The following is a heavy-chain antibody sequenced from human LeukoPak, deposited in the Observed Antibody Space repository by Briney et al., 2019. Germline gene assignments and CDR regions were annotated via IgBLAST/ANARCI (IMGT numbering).Heavy chain of an antibody. Sequence: SETLSLTCTVSGGSISSYYWSWIRQPPGKGLEWIGYIHYSGSTNYNPSLKSRVTISVDTSKNQFSLKLSSVTAADTAVYYCARHRDPYDFWSGYYQHYGMDVWGQGTTVTVSS. J-gene: IGHJ6*02. D-gene: IGHD3-3*01. V-gene: IGHV4-59*08. CDR2: IHYSGST. CDR3: ARHRDPYDFWSGYYQHYGMDV. CDR1: GGSISSYY.